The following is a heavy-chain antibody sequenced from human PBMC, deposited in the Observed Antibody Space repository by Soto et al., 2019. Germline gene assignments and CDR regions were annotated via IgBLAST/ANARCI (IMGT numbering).Heavy chain of an antibody. CDR3: ARLNSDYVWGSYP. Sequence: PSETLTLTCTVSGGSISNSSYHWGWLRQPPGERLEWIGSIDYSGSTYYNPSLKSRVTISVVTSKNQCSLKLSSLNAAKAAVYYCARLNSDYVWGSYPWGQGTLVTVSS. V-gene: IGHV4-39*01. D-gene: IGHD3-16*01. CDR2: IDYSGST. CDR1: GGSISNSSYH. J-gene: IGHJ5*02.